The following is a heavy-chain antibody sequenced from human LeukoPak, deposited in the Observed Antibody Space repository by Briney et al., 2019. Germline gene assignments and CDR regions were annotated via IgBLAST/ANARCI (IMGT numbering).Heavy chain of an antibody. Sequence: PGGSLRLSCAASGFTFSSYAMHWVRQAPGQGLEWVAVISYDESSKYYTDSVKGRFTISRDNSKNTLYLQMSSLRPEDTAMYYCARQRPTLQLAGRDAFDIWGQGTMVIVSS. CDR1: GFTFSSYA. D-gene: IGHD1-1*01. V-gene: IGHV3-30*03. J-gene: IGHJ3*02. CDR2: ISYDESSK. CDR3: ARQRPTLQLAGRDAFDI.